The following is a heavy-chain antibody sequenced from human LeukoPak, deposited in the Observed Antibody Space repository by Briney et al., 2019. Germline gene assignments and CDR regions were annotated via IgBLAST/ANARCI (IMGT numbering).Heavy chain of an antibody. Sequence: PGRSLRLSCAASGFTFSSYALHWVRQAPGKGLEWVAVISYDGSNKYYADSVKGRFTISRDNSKNTLYLEMNSLRAEDTAVYYCARGQGIVVVPARPSGVYLTNWGRGTLVTVSS. CDR1: GFTFSSYA. J-gene: IGHJ4*02. CDR3: ARGQGIVVVPARPSGVYLTN. CDR2: ISYDGSNK. D-gene: IGHD2-2*01. V-gene: IGHV3-30-3*01.